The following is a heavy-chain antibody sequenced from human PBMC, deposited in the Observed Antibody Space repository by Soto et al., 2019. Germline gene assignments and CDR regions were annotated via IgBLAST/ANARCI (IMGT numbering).Heavy chain of an antibody. Sequence: EVQLEESGGGLVQPGRSLRLSCAASGFTFDDYAMHWVRQAPGKGLEWVSGISWNSGSIGYADSVKGRFTISRDNAKHFLYLQMDSLRAEGTALYYCAKEGVDFGVGAAVPLAGGDLYNWFDPWGQGTLVTVSS. J-gene: IGHJ5*02. CDR3: AKEGVDFGVGAAVPLAGGDLYNWFDP. D-gene: IGHD6-13*01. V-gene: IGHV3-9*01. CDR1: GFTFDDYA. CDR2: ISWNSGSI.